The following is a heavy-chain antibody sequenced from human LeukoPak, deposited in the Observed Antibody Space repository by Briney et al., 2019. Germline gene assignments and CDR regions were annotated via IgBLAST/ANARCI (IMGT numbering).Heavy chain of an antibody. J-gene: IGHJ6*03. CDR1: GFTFSKYW. CDR3: AGSGWIYYYYYMDV. V-gene: IGHV3-74*01. CDR2: INTDGTVT. Sequence: PGGSLRLSCAASGFTFSKYWILWVRHAPGKGLESVSRINTDGTVTTYADSVKGRFTVSRDNADNTMFLQMNSVRDEDTAVYYCAGSGWIYYYYYMDVWGKGTTVTVSS. D-gene: IGHD6-19*01.